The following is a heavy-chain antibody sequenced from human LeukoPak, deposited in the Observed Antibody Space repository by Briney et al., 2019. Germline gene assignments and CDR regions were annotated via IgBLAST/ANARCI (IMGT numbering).Heavy chain of an antibody. V-gene: IGHV3-30*03. CDR2: ISYDGSNK. D-gene: IGHD4-17*01. Sequence: PGGSLRLSCAASGFTFSSYGMHWVRQAPGKGLEWVAVISYDGSNKYYADSVKGRFTISRDNSKNTLYLQMNSLRAEDTAVYYCVTVTSDYWGQGTLVTVSS. CDR3: VTVTSDY. J-gene: IGHJ4*02. CDR1: GFTFSSYG.